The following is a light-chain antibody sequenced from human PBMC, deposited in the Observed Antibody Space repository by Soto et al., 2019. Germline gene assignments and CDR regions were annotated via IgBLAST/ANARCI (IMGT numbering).Light chain of an antibody. CDR2: DAS. J-gene: IGKJ1*01. CDR3: QQRSNWPPRET. Sequence: EIVLTQSPATLSLSPGERATLSCRASQSVSSYLAWYQQKPGQAPRLLIYDASNRATGIPARFSGSGSGTDFTLTISSLEPEDFAVYYCQQRSNWPPRETFGQGTKVDI. CDR1: QSVSSY. V-gene: IGKV3-11*01.